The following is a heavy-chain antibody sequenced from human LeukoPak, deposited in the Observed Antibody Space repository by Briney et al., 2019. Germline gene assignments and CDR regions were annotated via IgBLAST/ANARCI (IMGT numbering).Heavy chain of an antibody. CDR1: GYTFTTYY. CDR3: ARVGGGYNSFDY. CDR2: VNPSDGST. V-gene: IGHV1-46*01. J-gene: IGHJ4*02. Sequence: VASVKVSCKASGYTFTTYYLHWMRQAPGQGLEWMGIVNPSDGSTTYAHNFQGRVTMTRDTSTTTAHMELNSLRSEDTAVYYCARVGGGYNSFDYWGQGTLVTVSS. D-gene: IGHD5-24*01.